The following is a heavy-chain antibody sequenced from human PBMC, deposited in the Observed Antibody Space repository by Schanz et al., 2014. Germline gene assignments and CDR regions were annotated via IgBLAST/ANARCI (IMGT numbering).Heavy chain of an antibody. CDR1: GFNFGSHA. Sequence: QVQLVESGGGVVQPGRSLRLSCAASGFNFGSHAMHWVRQAPGKGLEWVALVSSDGNNDYYTDSVTGRFTISRDNAKNTLYLQMNTLRAEDTAVYYCARKMKLGVYGGKGHDSLDIWGQGTMVTVSS. J-gene: IGHJ3*02. CDR2: VSSDGNND. CDR3: ARKMKLGVYGGKGHDSLDI. D-gene: IGHD4-17*01. V-gene: IGHV3-33*05.